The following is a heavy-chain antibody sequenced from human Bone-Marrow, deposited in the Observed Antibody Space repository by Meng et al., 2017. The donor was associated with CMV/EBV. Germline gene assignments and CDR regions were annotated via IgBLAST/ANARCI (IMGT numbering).Heavy chain of an antibody. CDR1: GFTFSSYA. D-gene: IGHD2-2*01. V-gene: IGHV3-30*09. CDR3: ARAKCSSTSCYADY. J-gene: IGHJ4*02. Sequence: GESLKISCAASGFTFSSYAMHWVRQAPGKGLEWVAVISYDGSNKYYADSVKGRFAISRDNSKNTLYLQMNSLRAEDTAVYYCARAKCSSTSCYADYWGQGTLVTVSS. CDR2: ISYDGSNK.